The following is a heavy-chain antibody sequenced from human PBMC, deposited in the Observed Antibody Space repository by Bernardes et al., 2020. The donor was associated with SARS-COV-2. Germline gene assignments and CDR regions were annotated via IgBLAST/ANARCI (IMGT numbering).Heavy chain of an antibody. V-gene: IGHV3-23*01. CDR1: GFTFSSYA. D-gene: IGHD6-13*01. CDR2: ILSGGTT. J-gene: IGHJ4*02. CDR3: AKCGRSWPVDY. Sequence: GGSLRLSCAASGFTFSSYAMSWVRQAPGKGLEWLSSILSGGTTYYADSVKGRFTTSRDNSKNTLYLQMNTLRAEDTAVYYCAKCGRSWPVDYWSQGTLVTVSS.